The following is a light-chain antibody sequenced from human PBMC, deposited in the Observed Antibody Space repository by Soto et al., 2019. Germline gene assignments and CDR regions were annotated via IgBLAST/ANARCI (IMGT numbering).Light chain of an antibody. CDR2: GAS. J-gene: IGKJ1*01. Sequence: DIQMTQSPSTLSASAVDIVTITCLASQSISTWLAWYQQKPGKAPKLLIYGASSLASGVPSRFSGSGSGTEFTLTIRSLQPDDFATYYCQQNNGYSERMCGQGNKGDIK. V-gene: IGKV1-5*01. CDR1: QSISTW. CDR3: QQNNGYSERM.